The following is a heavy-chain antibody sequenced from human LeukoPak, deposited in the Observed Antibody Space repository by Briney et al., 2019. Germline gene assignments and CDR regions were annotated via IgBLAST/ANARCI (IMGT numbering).Heavy chain of an antibody. Sequence: PGGSLRLSCAASGFTVSSNYMSWVRQAPGKGLEWVSVIYSGGSTYYADSVKGRFTISRDNSKNTLYLQMNSLRAEDTAVYYCARAGYIVVVPAAITWFDPWGQGTLVTVSS. V-gene: IGHV3-53*01. CDR2: IYSGGST. CDR1: GFTVSSNY. D-gene: IGHD2-2*01. J-gene: IGHJ5*02. CDR3: ARAGYIVVVPAAITWFDP.